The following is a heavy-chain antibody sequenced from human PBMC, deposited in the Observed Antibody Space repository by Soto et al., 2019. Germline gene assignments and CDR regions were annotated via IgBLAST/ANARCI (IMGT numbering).Heavy chain of an antibody. Sequence: SETLSLTCAVSSGSISSSNWWSWVRQPPGKGLEWIGEIYHSGSTNYNPSLKSRVTISVDKSKNQFSLKLSSVTAADTAVYYCARGFITGTTPGTIYDYWGQGTLVTVSS. J-gene: IGHJ4*02. CDR2: IYHSGST. CDR1: SGSISSSNW. D-gene: IGHD1-7*01. V-gene: IGHV4-4*02. CDR3: ARGFITGTTPGTIYDY.